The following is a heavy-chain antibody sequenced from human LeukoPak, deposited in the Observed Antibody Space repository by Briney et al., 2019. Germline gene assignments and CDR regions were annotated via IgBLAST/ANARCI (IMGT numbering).Heavy chain of an antibody. D-gene: IGHD2-2*02. CDR1: GYTFTGYY. CDR2: INTNSGGT. CDR3: ARDPLGVVVPAPIRGPDY. J-gene: IGHJ4*02. Sequence: ASVKVSCKASGYTFTGYYMHWVRQAPGQGLEWMGWINTNSGGTNYAQKFQGRVTMTRDTSISTAYMELSRLRSDDTAVYYCARDPLGVVVPAPIRGPDYWGQGTLVTVCS. V-gene: IGHV1-2*02.